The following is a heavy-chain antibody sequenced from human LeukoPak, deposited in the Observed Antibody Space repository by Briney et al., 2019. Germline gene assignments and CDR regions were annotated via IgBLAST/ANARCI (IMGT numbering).Heavy chain of an antibody. CDR3: AKIVKAAPGLLDY. Sequence: PAGSLRLSCAASGCSVSNYWMSCVRQAPGKPLPFVANISQDGSVKSSVGSVKGRFTISRDNAKNSLYLQMNSLRADDTAVYYCAKIVKAAPGLLDYWGQGTLVTVS. CDR2: ISQDGSVK. V-gene: IGHV3-7*05. CDR1: GCSVSNYW. J-gene: IGHJ4*02. D-gene: IGHD6-13*01.